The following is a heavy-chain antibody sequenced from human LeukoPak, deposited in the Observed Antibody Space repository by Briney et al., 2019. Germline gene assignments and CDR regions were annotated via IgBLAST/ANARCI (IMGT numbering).Heavy chain of an antibody. Sequence: SETLSLTCAVSGGSISSYYWSWIRQPPGKGLEWIGYIYYSGSTNYNPSLKSRVTISVDTSKNQFSLKLSSVTAADTAVYYCARQRFLEWLRPTDDAFDIWGQGTMVTVSS. J-gene: IGHJ3*02. V-gene: IGHV4-59*01. D-gene: IGHD3-3*01. CDR3: ARQRFLEWLRPTDDAFDI. CDR1: GGSISSYY. CDR2: IYYSGST.